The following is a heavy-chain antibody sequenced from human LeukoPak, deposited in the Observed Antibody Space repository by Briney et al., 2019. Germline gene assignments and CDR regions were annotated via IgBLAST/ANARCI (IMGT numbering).Heavy chain of an antibody. Sequence: GGSLRLSCAASGFTFSSYAMSWVRQAPGKGLEWVSAISGGGGTTYYADSVKGRFTISRDNSKNTLSLQTNGVRAEDTAVYYCAKGETTGWSDFDYWGQGTLVTVSS. D-gene: IGHD6-19*01. J-gene: IGHJ4*02. V-gene: IGHV3-23*01. CDR2: ISGGGGTT. CDR3: AKGETTGWSDFDY. CDR1: GFTFSSYA.